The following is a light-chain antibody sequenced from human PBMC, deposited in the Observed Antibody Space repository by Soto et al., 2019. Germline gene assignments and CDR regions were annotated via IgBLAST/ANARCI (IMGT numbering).Light chain of an antibody. Sequence: QAVVTQPPSVSGAPGQRVTISCTGSSSNIGAGYDVHWYQQLPGTAPKLLIYGNSNRPSGVPDRFSGSKSGTSASLAITGLQAEDEADHYCQSYDSSLSGLDVFGTGTKLTVL. CDR2: GNS. V-gene: IGLV1-40*01. CDR3: QSYDSSLSGLDV. J-gene: IGLJ1*01. CDR1: SSNIGAGYD.